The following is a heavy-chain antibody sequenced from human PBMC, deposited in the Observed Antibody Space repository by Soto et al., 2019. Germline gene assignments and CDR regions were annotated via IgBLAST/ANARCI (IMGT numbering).Heavy chain of an antibody. CDR3: ASGPYFEILTGYVDP. J-gene: IGHJ5*02. D-gene: IGHD3-9*01. CDR2: ISSSSTSV. CDR1: GFTFSSYT. V-gene: IGHV3-21*01. Sequence: EVRLVESGGGLVEPGGSLRLSCAASGFTFSSYTMNWVRQAPGKGLECFSSISSSSTSVYYADSVKGRFTTSRANAKNSLYLQMNSMRAEDTAVYYCASGPYFEILTGYVDPWGQGTLVPASS.